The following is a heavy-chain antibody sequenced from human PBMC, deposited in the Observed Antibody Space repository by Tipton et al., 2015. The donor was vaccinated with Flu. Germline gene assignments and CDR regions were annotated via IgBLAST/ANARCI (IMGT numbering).Heavy chain of an antibody. Sequence: QLVQSGGGLVKPGGSLRLSCAASGFTFSPYSLNWVRQAPGKGLEWVSLISRNSTYKYYEDSVKGRFTISRDNTKNIMYLQMNSVRVEDSGVYYCARDGSRNTGFLGGQGTLVTVSS. J-gene: IGHJ4*02. CDR1: GFTFSPYS. CDR2: ISRNSTYK. V-gene: IGHV3-21*03. CDR3: ARDGSRNTGFL. D-gene: IGHD1-26*01.